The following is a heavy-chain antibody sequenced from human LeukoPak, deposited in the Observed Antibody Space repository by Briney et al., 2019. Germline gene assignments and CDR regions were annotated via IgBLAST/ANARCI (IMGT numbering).Heavy chain of an antibody. J-gene: IGHJ4*02. CDR3: ARDQDSLVRGVIGY. Sequence: GASVKVSCKASGGTFISYAISWVRQAPGQGLEWMGWIGPYNGNTNYAQNLQGRVTMTTDTSTSTAYMELGSLGSDDTAVYYCARDQDSLVRGVIGYWGQGTLVTVSS. D-gene: IGHD3-10*01. V-gene: IGHV1-18*01. CDR2: IGPYNGNT. CDR1: GGTFISYA.